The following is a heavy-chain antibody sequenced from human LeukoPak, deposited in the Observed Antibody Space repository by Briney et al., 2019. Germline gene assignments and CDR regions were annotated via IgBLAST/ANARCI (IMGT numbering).Heavy chain of an antibody. CDR3: ARGYYYGSGTYAWGY. J-gene: IGHJ4*02. V-gene: IGHV3-7*01. D-gene: IGHD3-10*01. CDR2: IKKDGSEK. CDR1: GFTFSTYW. Sequence: GGSLRLSCAASGFTFSTYWMSWVRQAPGKGLEWVANIKKDGSEKYYVDSVKGRFTISRDNAKNSLYLQMNSLRAGDTAIYYCARGYYYGSGTYAWGYWGQGTLVTVSS.